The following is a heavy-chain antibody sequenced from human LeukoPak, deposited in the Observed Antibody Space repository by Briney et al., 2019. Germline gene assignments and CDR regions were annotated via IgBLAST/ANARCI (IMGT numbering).Heavy chain of an antibody. J-gene: IGHJ4*02. V-gene: IGHV3-48*04. CDR1: GFTFSSYS. Sequence: PGGSLILSCAASGFTFSSYSMNWVRQAPGKGLDWLSYISSSSSTIYYADSVKGRFTFSRDNAKNSLYLQMNSLRAWDTAVYYFARDPIFVTTVTTGGQGTLVTVSS. D-gene: IGHD4-17*01. CDR3: ARDPIFVTTVTT. CDR2: ISSSSSTI.